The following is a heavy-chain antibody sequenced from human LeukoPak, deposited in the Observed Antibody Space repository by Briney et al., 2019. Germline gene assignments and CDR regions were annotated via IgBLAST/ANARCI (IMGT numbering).Heavy chain of an antibody. J-gene: IGHJ6*03. V-gene: IGHV3-7*01. CDR1: GFTFSSYW. D-gene: IGHD3-3*01. CDR2: IKQDGSEK. Sequence: GGSLRLSCAASGFTFSSYWMSWVRQAPGKGLEWVANIKQDGSEKNYVASVKRRFTISRANANNSLYLQMNSLRAEDTAVYYCARVGDFWSGYSHYYMDVWGKGTTVTVSS. CDR3: ARVGDFWSGYSHYYMDV.